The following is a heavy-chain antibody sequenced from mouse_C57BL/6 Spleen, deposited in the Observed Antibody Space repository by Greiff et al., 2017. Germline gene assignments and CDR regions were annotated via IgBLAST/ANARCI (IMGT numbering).Heavy chain of an antibody. J-gene: IGHJ4*01. D-gene: IGHD2-13*01. CDR2: IDPSDSYT. V-gene: IGHV1-69*01. Sequence: VQLQQPGAELVMPGASVKLSCKASGYTFTSYWMHWVKQRPGQGLEWIGEIDPSDSYTNYNQKFKGKSTLTVDKSSSTAYMQLSRLTSEDSAVYYCASGGDYSLSDYWGQGTSVTVSS. CDR3: ASGGDYSLSDY. CDR1: GYTFTSYW.